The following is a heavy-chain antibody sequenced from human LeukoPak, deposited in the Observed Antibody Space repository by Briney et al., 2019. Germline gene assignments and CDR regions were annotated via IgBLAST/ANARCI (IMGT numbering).Heavy chain of an antibody. V-gene: IGHV3-7*01. J-gene: IGHJ4*02. D-gene: IGHD1-14*01. CDR2: IKQDGSEK. CDR3: AREERDTGDY. CDR1: GFIFSSYA. Sequence: TGGSLRLSCAASGFIFSSYAMSWVRQAPGKGLEWVANIKQDGSEKYYVDSVKGRFTISRDNAKNSLYLQMNSLRAEDTAVYYCAREERDTGDYWGQGTLVTVSS.